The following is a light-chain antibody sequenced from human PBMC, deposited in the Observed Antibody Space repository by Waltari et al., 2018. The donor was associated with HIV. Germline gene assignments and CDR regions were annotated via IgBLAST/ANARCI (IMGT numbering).Light chain of an antibody. J-gene: IGKJ2*01. CDR3: QQFYRTPYT. CDR1: QTIFYKSNNKNY. V-gene: IGKV4-1*01. Sequence: DIVMTQSPESLAVSLGERATINCKSSQTIFYKSNNKNYLAWYQQKPGQSPKLLISWASNREFGVPDRFSGSGSGKDFTLTISSLQAEDVAVYYCQQFYRTPYTFGQGTRLEFK. CDR2: WAS.